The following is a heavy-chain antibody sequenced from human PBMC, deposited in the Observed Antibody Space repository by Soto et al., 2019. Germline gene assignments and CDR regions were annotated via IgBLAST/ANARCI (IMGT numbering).Heavy chain of an antibody. CDR1: GFTFSSYA. D-gene: IGHD1-7*01. CDR3: ARDSELELAPGLDY. Sequence: LRLSCAASGFTFSSYAMHWVRQAPGKGLEWVAVISYDGSNKYYADSVKGRFTISRDNSKNTLYLQMNSLRAEDTAVYYCARDSELELAPGLDYWGQGTLVTVSS. J-gene: IGHJ4*02. CDR2: ISYDGSNK. V-gene: IGHV3-30-3*01.